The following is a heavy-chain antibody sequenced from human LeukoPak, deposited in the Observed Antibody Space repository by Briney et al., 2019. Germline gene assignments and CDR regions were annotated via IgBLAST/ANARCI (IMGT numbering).Heavy chain of an antibody. CDR1: GDYISSSY. D-gene: IGHD1-26*01. Sequence: SETLSLTCTVSGDYISSSYWNWIRQPPGKGLEWIGYFYYSGSTNYDPSLMSRVTMSIDTSKNQFSLRLTSVTAADTAVYYCARENSASYREFDSWGQGTQVTVSS. CDR3: ARENSASYREFDS. J-gene: IGHJ4*02. CDR2: FYYSGST. V-gene: IGHV4-59*12.